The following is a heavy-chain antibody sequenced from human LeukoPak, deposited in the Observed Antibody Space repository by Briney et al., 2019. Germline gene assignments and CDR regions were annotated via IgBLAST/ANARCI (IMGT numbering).Heavy chain of an antibody. CDR2: VYSDGKT. V-gene: IGHV3-53*01. CDR1: GLTVSTNY. D-gene: IGHD1-26*01. J-gene: IGHJ4*02. Sequence: GGSLRLSCAASGLTVSTNYMSWARQAPGKGLEWVSVVYSDGKTCYADAVKGRFTISKDNSRNTLYLQMNSLRAEDTAVYYCEGWERPFDYWGQGTLVTVSS. CDR3: EGWERPFDY.